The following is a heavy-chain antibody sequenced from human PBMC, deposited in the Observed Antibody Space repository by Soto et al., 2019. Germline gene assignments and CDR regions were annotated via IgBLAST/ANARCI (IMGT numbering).Heavy chain of an antibody. CDR1: GFTFSSYA. CDR2: ISGSGGST. Sequence: PGGSLRLSCAASGFTFSSYAMSCVRQAPGKGLEWVSAISGSGGSTYYADSVKGRFTISRENSKNTLYLQMNSLRAEDTVVYYFSKGTKQTTVTTFYYYYYKDVWGKGTTVTVSS. J-gene: IGHJ6*03. D-gene: IGHD4-4*01. V-gene: IGHV3-23*01. CDR3: SKGTKQTTVTTFYYYYYKDV.